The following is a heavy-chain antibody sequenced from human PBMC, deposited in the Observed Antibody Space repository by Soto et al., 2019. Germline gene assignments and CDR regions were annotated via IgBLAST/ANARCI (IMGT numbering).Heavy chain of an antibody. CDR2: VRQDGSQT. Sequence: PGGSLRLSCEASGFSFRNFWMSWIRQVPGKGLEWVANVRQDGSQTYLVDSVQGRFTISRDNTKNSLYLQMNSLRAEDAAVYYRVRDGLSGWHFDYWGQGTLVTSPQ. CDR3: VRDGLSGWHFDY. J-gene: IGHJ4*02. CDR1: GFSFRNFW. V-gene: IGHV3-7*03. D-gene: IGHD6-19*01.